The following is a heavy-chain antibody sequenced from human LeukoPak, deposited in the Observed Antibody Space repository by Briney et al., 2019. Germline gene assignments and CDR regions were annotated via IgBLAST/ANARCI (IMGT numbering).Heavy chain of an antibody. CDR2: ISYDGSNK. J-gene: IGHJ4*02. CDR3: ARDFTYGDYVVAWG. V-gene: IGHV3-30-3*01. CDR1: GFTSSSYA. D-gene: IGHD4-17*01. Sequence: GGSLRLSCAASGFTSSSYAMHWVRQAPGKGLEWVAVISYDGSNKYYADSVKGRFTISRDNSKNTLYLQMNSLRAEDTAVYYCARDFTYGDYVVAWGWGQGTLVTVSS.